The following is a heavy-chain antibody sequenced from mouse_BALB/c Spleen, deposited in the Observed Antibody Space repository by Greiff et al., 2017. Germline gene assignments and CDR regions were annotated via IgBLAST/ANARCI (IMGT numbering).Heavy chain of an antibody. V-gene: IGHV3-2*02. CDR3: ARIYYYGSGFAY. CDR2: ISYSGST. D-gene: IGHD1-1*01. J-gene: IGHJ3*01. Sequence: EVQLQESGPGLVKPSQSLSLTCTVTGYSITSDYAWNWIRQFPGNKLEWMGYISYSGSTSYNPSLKSRISITRDTSKNQFFLQLNSVTTEDTATYYCARIYYYGSGFAYWGQGTLVTVSA. CDR1: GYSITSDYA.